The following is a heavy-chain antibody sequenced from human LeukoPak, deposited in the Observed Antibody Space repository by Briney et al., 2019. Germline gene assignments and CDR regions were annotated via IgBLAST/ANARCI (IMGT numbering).Heavy chain of an antibody. D-gene: IGHD4-17*01. CDR2: MNPNSGNT. V-gene: IGHV1-8*01. J-gene: IGHJ3*02. CDR1: GYTFTSYD. CDR3: ARGDDYVAFDI. Sequence: ASVKVSCKASGYTFTSYDINWVRQAPGQGLEWMGWMNPNSGNTGYAQKFQGRVAMTRNTSISTAYMELSSLRSEDTAVYYCARGDDYVAFDIWGQGTMVTVSS.